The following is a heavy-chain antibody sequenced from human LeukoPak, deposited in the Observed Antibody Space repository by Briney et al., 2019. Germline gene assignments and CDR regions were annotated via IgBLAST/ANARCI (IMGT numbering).Heavy chain of an antibody. D-gene: IGHD3-22*01. CDR3: AKVSGWDYYDSSGYDY. Sequence: TGGSLRLSCAASGFTFSSYAMGWVRQAPGKGLEWVSAISGSGGSTYYADSVKGRFTISRDNSKNTLYLQMNSLRAEDTAVYYCAKVSGWDYYDSSGYDYWGQGTLVTVSS. CDR2: ISGSGGST. CDR1: GFTFSSYA. V-gene: IGHV3-23*01. J-gene: IGHJ4*02.